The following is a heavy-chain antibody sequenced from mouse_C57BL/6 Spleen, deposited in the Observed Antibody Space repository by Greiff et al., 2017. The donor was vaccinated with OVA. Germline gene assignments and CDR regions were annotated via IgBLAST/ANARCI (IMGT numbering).Heavy chain of an antibody. D-gene: IGHD4-1*01. Sequence: VKLVESGAELVRPGASVTLSCKASGYTFTDYEMHWVKQTPVHGLEWIGAIDPETGGTAYNQKFKGKAILTADKSSSTAYMELRSLTSEDSAVYYCTLNWGFDYWGQGTTLTVSS. V-gene: IGHV1-15*01. J-gene: IGHJ2*01. CDR2: IDPETGGT. CDR3: TLNWGFDY. CDR1: GYTFTDYE.